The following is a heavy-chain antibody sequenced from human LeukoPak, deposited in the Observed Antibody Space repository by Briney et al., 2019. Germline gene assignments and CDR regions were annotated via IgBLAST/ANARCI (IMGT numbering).Heavy chain of an antibody. CDR2: IFYSGTT. J-gene: IGHJ4*02. V-gene: IGHV4-39*01. Sequence: PSETLSLTCTVSGGSISSSSYYWGWIRQPPGKGLEWIGNIFYSGTTYYNPSLKSRVTISVDTSKNQFSLKMRSVTAADTAVYCCARVLRGGTYYFDYWGQGTLVTVSS. D-gene: IGHD1-26*01. CDR1: GGSISSSSYY. CDR3: ARVLRGGTYYFDY.